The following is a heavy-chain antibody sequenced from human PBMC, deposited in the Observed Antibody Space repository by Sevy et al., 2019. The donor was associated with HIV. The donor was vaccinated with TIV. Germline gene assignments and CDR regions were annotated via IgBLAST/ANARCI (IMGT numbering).Heavy chain of an antibody. Sequence: GGSLRLSCAASGFTFNNYAMSWVRQDPGKGLEWISVITAGGVITYSVDSVRGRFTISRDNSKNMVYLQMNSLRAEDTATYYCVVGTLQHFDYWGQGTRVTVSS. CDR3: VVGTLQHFDY. V-gene: IGHV3-23*01. CDR2: ITAGGVIT. CDR1: GFTFNNYA. D-gene: IGHD1-26*01. J-gene: IGHJ4*02.